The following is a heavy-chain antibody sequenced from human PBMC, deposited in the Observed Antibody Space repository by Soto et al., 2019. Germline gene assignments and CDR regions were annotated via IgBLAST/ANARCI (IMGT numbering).Heavy chain of an antibody. CDR3: ARRGGQLGKYYYYYYMDV. D-gene: IGHD6-13*01. J-gene: IGHJ6*03. CDR2: IYYSGST. CDR1: GGSISSYY. V-gene: IGHV4-59*08. Sequence: SETLSLTCTVSGGSISSYYWSWIRQPPGKGLEWIGYIYYSGSTNYNPSLKSRVTISVDTSKNQFSLKLSSVTAADTAVYYCARRGGQLGKYYYYYYMDVWGKGTTVTVSS.